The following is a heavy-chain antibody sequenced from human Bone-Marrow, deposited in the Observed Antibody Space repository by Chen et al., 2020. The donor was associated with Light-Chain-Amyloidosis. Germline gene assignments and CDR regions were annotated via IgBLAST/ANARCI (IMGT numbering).Heavy chain of an antibody. J-gene: IGHJ4*02. V-gene: IGHV1-18*01. CDR1: GYTFTSYG. Sequence: QVQLVQSGAEVKKPGASVKVSCKASGYTFTSYGISWVRQTPGQGLEWMGWISAYNGNTNYAQKLQGRVTIATDTSTSTAYMELRSLRSDDTAVYYCARELAGITIFGVVTAPDYWGQGTLVTCLL. D-gene: IGHD3-3*01. CDR3: ARELAGITIFGVVTAPDY. CDR2: ISAYNGNT.